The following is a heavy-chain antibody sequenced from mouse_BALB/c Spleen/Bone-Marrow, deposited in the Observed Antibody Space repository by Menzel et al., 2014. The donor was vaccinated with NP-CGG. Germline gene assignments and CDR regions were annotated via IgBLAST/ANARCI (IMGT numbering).Heavy chain of an antibody. D-gene: IGHD3-2*01. Sequence: EVMLVESGGGLVQPGGSRKLSCAASGFTFSNFGMHWIRQAPEKGLEWVAYITSDSTIIYYADTVRGRFTISRGNPKNTLFLQMTSLRSEDPAMYYCAREDCDSPVDYWGHGTSVTVSS. CDR3: AREDCDSPVDY. J-gene: IGHJ4*01. CDR1: GFTFSNFG. CDR2: ITSDSTII. V-gene: IGHV5-17*02.